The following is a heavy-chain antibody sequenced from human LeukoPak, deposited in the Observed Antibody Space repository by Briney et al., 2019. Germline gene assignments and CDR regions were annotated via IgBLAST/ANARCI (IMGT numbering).Heavy chain of an antibody. CDR3: ARDTPQDY. CDR2: ISSSSSGT. J-gene: IGHJ4*02. Sequence: GGSLRLSCTASGFTFSNYAMSWVRQAPGRGLEWVSAISSSSSGTYYPDSVRGRFTISRDNSKNTLYLQMNSLRAEDTAVYYCARDTPQDYWGQGTLVTVSS. CDR1: GFTFSNYA. V-gene: IGHV3-23*01.